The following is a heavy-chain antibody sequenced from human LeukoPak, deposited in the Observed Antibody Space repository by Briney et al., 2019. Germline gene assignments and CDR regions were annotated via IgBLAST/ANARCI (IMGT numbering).Heavy chain of an antibody. V-gene: IGHV3-74*01. CDR3: ARGLRYFDWPLDY. D-gene: IGHD3-9*01. J-gene: IGHJ4*02. CDR1: GFTFSSYW. CDR2: INSDGSST. Sequence: PGGSLRLPCAASGFTFSSYWMHWVRQAPGKGLVWVSRINSDGSSTSYADSVKGRFTISRDNAKNTLYLQMNSLRAEDTAVYHCARGLRYFDWPLDYWGQGTLVTVSS.